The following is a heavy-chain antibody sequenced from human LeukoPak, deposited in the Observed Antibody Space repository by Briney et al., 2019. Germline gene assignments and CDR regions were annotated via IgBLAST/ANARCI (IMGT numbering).Heavy chain of an antibody. V-gene: IGHV6-1*01. CDR2: TYYRSKWYN. Sequence: SQTLSLTCAISGDSVSSNSAAWNWIRQSPSRGLEWLGRTYYRSKWYNDYAVSVKSRITINPDTSKNQFSLQLNSVTPEDTAVYYCARGPDKWVGATKGAFDIWGQGTMVTVSS. CDR1: GDSVSSNSAA. D-gene: IGHD1-26*01. J-gene: IGHJ3*02. CDR3: ARGPDKWVGATKGAFDI.